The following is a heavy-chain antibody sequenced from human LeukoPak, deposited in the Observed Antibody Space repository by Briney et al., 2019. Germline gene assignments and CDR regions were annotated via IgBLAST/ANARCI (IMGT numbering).Heavy chain of an antibody. CDR3: ARGVLGYCSGGSCYSLQFDI. J-gene: IGHJ3*02. D-gene: IGHD2-15*01. V-gene: IGHV4-4*07. CDR2: IYTSGST. Sequence: SETLSLTXTVSGGSISSYYWSWIRQPAGKGLEWIGRIYTSGSTNYNPSLKSRVTMSVDTSKNQFSLKLSSVTAADTAVYYCARGVLGYCSGGSCYSLQFDIWGQGTMVTVSS. CDR1: GGSISSYY.